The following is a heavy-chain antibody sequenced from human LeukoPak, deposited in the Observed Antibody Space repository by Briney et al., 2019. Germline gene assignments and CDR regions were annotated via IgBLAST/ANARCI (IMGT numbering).Heavy chain of an antibody. CDR3: ARGVLRFLEWGSYYYYYMDV. Sequence: SVKVSCKASGGTLSSYAISWVRQAPGQGLEWMGGIIPIFGTANYAQKFQGRVTITADKSTSTAYMELSSLRSEDTAVYYCARGVLRFLEWGSYYYYYMDVWGKGTTVTVSS. V-gene: IGHV1-69*06. J-gene: IGHJ6*03. D-gene: IGHD3-3*01. CDR1: GGTLSSYA. CDR2: IIPIFGTA.